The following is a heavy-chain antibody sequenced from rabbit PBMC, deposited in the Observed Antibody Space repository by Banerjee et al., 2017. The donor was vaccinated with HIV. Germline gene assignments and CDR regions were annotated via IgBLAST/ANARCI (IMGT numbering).Heavy chain of an antibody. J-gene: IGHJ4*01. Sequence: QEQLVESGGGLVTLGGSLKLSCKASGIDFSSYGISWVRQAPGKGLEWIAYIYPDYGSTDYASWVNGRFTISLDNAQNTVFLQMTSLTAADTATYFCARGSYYTPFNLWGPGTLVTVS. D-gene: IGHD8-1*01. CDR1: GIDFSSYG. CDR2: IYPDYGST. V-gene: IGHV1S47*01. CDR3: ARGSYYTPFNL.